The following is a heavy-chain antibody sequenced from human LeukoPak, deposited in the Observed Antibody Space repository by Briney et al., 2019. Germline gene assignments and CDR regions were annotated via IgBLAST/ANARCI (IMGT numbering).Heavy chain of an antibody. J-gene: IGHJ3*02. CDR1: GYSFTSYW. CDR3: ARRRDLTGYAFDI. Sequence: GESLKISCKGSGYSFTSYWIGWVRQMPGKGLGWMGIIYPGDSDTRYSPSFQGQVTISADKSISTAYLQWSSLKASDTAMYYCARRRDLTGYAFDIWGQGTMVTVSS. V-gene: IGHV5-51*01. CDR2: IYPGDSDT. D-gene: IGHD3-9*01.